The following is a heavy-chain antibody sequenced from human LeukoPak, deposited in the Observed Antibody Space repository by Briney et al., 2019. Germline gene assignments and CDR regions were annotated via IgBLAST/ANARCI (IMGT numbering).Heavy chain of an antibody. CDR1: GFTLSTYA. D-gene: IGHD3-16*01. CDR2: TSSSDAGT. J-gene: IGHJ6*03. Sequence: GGSLRLSCAASGFTLSTYAMSWVRQTPGKGLEWVAATSSSDAGTYHADSVRGRFTISRDNSKNTLYLQMNSLRAEDAAVYFCAKGGGSTDYYYYYMDVWGKGTTVTVSS. V-gene: IGHV3-23*01. CDR3: AKGGGSTDYYYYYMDV.